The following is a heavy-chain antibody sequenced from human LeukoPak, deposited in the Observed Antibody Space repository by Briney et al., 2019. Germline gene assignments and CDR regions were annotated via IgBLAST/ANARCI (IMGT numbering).Heavy chain of an antibody. Sequence: ASVKVSCKASGYTFTSYGISWVRQAPGQGLEWMGWISAYNGNTNYAQKLQGRVTMTTDTSTSTAYMELRSLRSDDTAVYYCARDRLAAVGGWYFAFDIWGQGTMVTVSS. CDR1: GYTFTSYG. CDR3: ARDRLAAVGGWYFAFDI. V-gene: IGHV1-18*01. J-gene: IGHJ3*02. CDR2: ISAYNGNT. D-gene: IGHD6-19*01.